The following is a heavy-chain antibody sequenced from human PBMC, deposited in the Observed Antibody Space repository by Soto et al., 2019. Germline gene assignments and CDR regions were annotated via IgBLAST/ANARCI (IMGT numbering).Heavy chain of an antibody. D-gene: IGHD2-15*01. Sequence: QVQLVQSGAEVKKPGASVKVSCKASGYTFTIYGISWVRQAPGQGLEWMGWISAYNGHINYAQKFQGRVTMTTDTPTSTGYMELRSLRSDDTAVYYCAVHEWWTDGFDIWGQGTMVIXSS. CDR3: AVHEWWTDGFDI. J-gene: IGHJ3*02. CDR1: GYTFTIYG. CDR2: ISAYNGHI. V-gene: IGHV1-18*01.